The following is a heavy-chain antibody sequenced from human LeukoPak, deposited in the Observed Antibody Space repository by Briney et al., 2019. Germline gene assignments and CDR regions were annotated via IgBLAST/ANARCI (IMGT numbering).Heavy chain of an antibody. V-gene: IGHV3-23*01. CDR1: GFTFSSYA. Sequence: GGSLRLSCAASGFTFSSYAMSWVRQAPGKGLEWVSAISGSGGSTYYADSVKGRFTISRDNSKNTLYLQMNSLRAEDTAVYYCAKDGPAVGYYYDSSPFDYWGQGTLVTVSS. CDR2: ISGSGGST. J-gene: IGHJ4*02. D-gene: IGHD3-22*01. CDR3: AKDGPAVGYYYDSSPFDY.